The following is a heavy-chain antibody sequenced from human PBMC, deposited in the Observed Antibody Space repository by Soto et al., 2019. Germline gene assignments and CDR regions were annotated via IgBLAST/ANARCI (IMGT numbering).Heavy chain of an antibody. D-gene: IGHD3-22*01. J-gene: IGHJ4*02. CDR1: GVSISNYY. CDR3: ARGSRVTYYYDSSGFSLRY. CDR2: IYYSGST. Sequence: SVILSLTCTVSGVSISNYYLRWIRQPHGKGLEWIGYIYYSGSTNYNPSLKSRVTISVDTSKNQFSLKLSSVTAADTAVYYCARGSRVTYYYDSSGFSLRYWGQGTLVTVSS. V-gene: IGHV4-59*01.